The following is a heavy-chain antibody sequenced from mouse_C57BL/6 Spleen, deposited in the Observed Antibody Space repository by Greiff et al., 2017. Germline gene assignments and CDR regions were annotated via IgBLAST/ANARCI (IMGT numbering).Heavy chain of an antibody. D-gene: IGHD2-4*01. Sequence: QVQLQQPGAELVMPGASVKLSCKASGYTFTSYWMHWVKQRPGQGLEWIGEIDPSDSYPNYNQKFKGKSTLTVDKSSSTAYMQLSSLTSEDSAVYYCARYDSDVGFAYWGQGTLVTVSA. CDR2: IDPSDSYP. V-gene: IGHV1-69*01. CDR1: GYTFTSYW. CDR3: ARYDSDVGFAY. J-gene: IGHJ3*01.